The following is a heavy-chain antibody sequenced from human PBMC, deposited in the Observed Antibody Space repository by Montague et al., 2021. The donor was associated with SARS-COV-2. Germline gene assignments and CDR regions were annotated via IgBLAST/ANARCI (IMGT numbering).Heavy chain of an antibody. Sequence: SESLSLTCTVSGGSISSYYWTWIRQPPGKGLESIGYIYHNGSTKYNPSLKSRVTISVDTSKNQFSLKLSSVTAADTAVYYCARSTYCSGGSCERALLNYWGQGTLVTVSS. CDR3: ARSTYCSGGSCERALLNY. J-gene: IGHJ4*02. CDR2: IYHNGST. CDR1: GGSISSYY. V-gene: IGHV4-59*08. D-gene: IGHD2-15*01.